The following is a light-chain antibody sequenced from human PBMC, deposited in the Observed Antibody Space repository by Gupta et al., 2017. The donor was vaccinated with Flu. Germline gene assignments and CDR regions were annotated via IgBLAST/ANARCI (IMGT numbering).Light chain of an antibody. CDR2: DVR. J-gene: IGLJ3*02. CDR1: SSDVGGYSY. Sequence: QSALTQPRSVSGSPGQSVTISCTGTSSDVGGYSYVSWYQQHPGKAPKLIIYDVRKPSGVPDRFSGSKSGNTASLTISGLQAEDEADYYCCSDAGSDTWVFGGGTKLTVL. CDR3: CSDAGSDTWV. V-gene: IGLV2-11*01.